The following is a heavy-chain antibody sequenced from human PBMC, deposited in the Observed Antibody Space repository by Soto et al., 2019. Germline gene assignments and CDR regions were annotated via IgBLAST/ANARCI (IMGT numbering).Heavy chain of an antibody. Sequence: EVQLLESGGGLVQPGGSLRLSCAASGFTFSSYAMSWVRQAPGKGLEWVSAISGSGGSTYYADSVKGRFTIYRDNSKNTLYLQMNSLRAEDTAVYYCAKWVGVVPAAMDREYYFDYWGQGTLVTVSS. CDR3: AKWVGVVPAAMDREYYFDY. J-gene: IGHJ4*02. CDR2: ISGSGGST. CDR1: GFTFSSYA. D-gene: IGHD2-2*01. V-gene: IGHV3-23*01.